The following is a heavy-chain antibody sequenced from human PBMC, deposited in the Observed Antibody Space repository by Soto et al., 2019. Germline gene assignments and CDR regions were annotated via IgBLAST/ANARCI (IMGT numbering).Heavy chain of an antibody. V-gene: IGHV1-69*13. Sequence: SVKVSCKASGGTFSSYAISWVRQAPGQGLEWMGGIIPIFGTANYAQKFQGRVTITADESTSTAYMELSSLRSEDTAVYYCARDLGYSSGWDYYYYGMDVWGQGTTVTVSS. CDR2: IIPIFGTA. CDR1: GGTFSSYA. D-gene: IGHD6-19*01. J-gene: IGHJ6*02. CDR3: ARDLGYSSGWDYYYYGMDV.